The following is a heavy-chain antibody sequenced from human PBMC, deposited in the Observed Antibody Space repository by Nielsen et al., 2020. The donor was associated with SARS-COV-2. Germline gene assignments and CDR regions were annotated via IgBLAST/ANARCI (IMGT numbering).Heavy chain of an antibody. CDR1: GYSISSGYY. Sequence: GSLRLSCTVSGYSISSGYYWGWTRQPPGKGLEWIGSIYHSGSTYYNPSLKSRVTISVDTSKNQFSLKLSSVTAADTAVYYCAREYSSSANDAFDIWGQGTMVTVSS. V-gene: IGHV4-38-2*02. D-gene: IGHD6-6*01. CDR3: AREYSSSANDAFDI. J-gene: IGHJ3*02. CDR2: IYHSGST.